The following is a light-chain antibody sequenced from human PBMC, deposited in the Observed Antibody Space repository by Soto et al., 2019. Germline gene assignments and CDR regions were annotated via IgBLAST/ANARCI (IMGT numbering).Light chain of an antibody. V-gene: IGKV1-8*01. Sequence: AIRMTQSPSSFSASTGDRVTITCRARQGISSYLAWYQQKPWKAPKLLIYAASTVQSGVPSRFSGSGSGTDFTLTISCLQSEDFATYYCQQYYSYPPAFGGGTKVEIK. CDR1: QGISSY. J-gene: IGKJ4*01. CDR3: QQYYSYPPA. CDR2: AAS.